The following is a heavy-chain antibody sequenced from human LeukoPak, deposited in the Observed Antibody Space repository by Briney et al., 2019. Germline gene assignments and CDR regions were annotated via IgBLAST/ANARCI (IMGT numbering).Heavy chain of an antibody. V-gene: IGHV4-34*01. CDR1: GGSFSGYY. Sequence: SETLSLTCAVYGGSFSGYYWSWIRQPPGKGLEWIGEINHSGSTNYNPSLKSRVTISVDTSRNQFSLKLSSVTAADTAVYYCASRTDFRIAVAGIAGNWFDPWGQGTLVTVSS. D-gene: IGHD6-19*01. J-gene: IGHJ5*02. CDR3: ASRTDFRIAVAGIAGNWFDP. CDR2: INHSGST.